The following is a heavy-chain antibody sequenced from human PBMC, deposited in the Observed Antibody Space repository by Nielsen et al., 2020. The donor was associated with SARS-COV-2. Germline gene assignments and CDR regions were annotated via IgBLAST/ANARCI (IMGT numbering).Heavy chain of an antibody. D-gene: IGHD3-10*01. CDR3: ARDNTYYYGSGSYYFDY. CDR1: GGSISSGGYY. CDR2: IYYSGST. V-gene: IGHV4-31*03. Sequence: SETLSLTCTVSGGSISSGGYYWSWIRQHPGKGLEWIGYIYYSGSTYYNPSLKSRVTISVDTSKNQFSLKLSSVTAADTAVYYCARDNTYYYGSGSYYFDYWGQGTLVTVSS. J-gene: IGHJ4*02.